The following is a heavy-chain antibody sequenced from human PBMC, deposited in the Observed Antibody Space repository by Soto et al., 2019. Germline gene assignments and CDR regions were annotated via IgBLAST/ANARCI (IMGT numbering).Heavy chain of an antibody. V-gene: IGHV4-59*03. D-gene: IGHD1-20*01. CDR3: ARGTLSLITSFFAY. Sequence: SETLSITCSVSGDAISNFYWSWLRQTPGRRLELLGCVHGTXSTDYNPCPKGSVTISLDTSKSQYSLSLRAATAADTATYYCARGTLSLITSFFAYLSQGIPVTVSS. CDR1: GDAISNFY. J-gene: IGHJ4*02. CDR2: VHGTXST.